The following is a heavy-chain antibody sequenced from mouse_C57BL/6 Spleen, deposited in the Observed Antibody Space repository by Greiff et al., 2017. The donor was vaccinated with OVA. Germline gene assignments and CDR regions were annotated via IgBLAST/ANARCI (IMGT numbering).Heavy chain of an antibody. Sequence: QVQLKESGAELVKPGASVKISCKASGYAFSSYWMNWVKQRPGTGLEWIGQIYPGDGDTNYNGKFKGKATLTADKSSSTAYMQLSSLTSEDSAVYFCARGDSFAYWGQGTLVTVSA. V-gene: IGHV1-80*01. J-gene: IGHJ3*01. CDR1: GYAFSSYW. CDR3: ARGDSFAY. CDR2: IYPGDGDT.